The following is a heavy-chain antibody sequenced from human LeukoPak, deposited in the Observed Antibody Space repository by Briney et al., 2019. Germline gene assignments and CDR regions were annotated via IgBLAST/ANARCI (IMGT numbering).Heavy chain of an antibody. D-gene: IGHD6-19*01. Sequence: GGSLRLSCAGSGFTFEDCAMHWVRQAPGRGLEWVSGISWNSGSIDYADSVKGRFTISRDNAKNSLYLQMNSLRAEDTALYYCAKSPEYSSGWRVFRRYGMDVWGQGTTVTVSS. CDR1: GFTFEDCA. CDR3: AKSPEYSSGWRVFRRYGMDV. J-gene: IGHJ6*02. CDR2: ISWNSGSI. V-gene: IGHV3-9*01.